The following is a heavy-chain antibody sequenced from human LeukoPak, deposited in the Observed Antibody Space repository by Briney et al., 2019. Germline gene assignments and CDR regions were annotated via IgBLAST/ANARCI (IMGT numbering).Heavy chain of an antibody. J-gene: IGHJ5*02. CDR1: GGSISSSRYY. CDR2: IYYSGST. D-gene: IGHD3-10*01. CDR3: ARHPGPLNWFDP. V-gene: IGHV4-39*01. Sequence: SETLSLTCTVSGGSISSSRYYWGWIRQPPGKGLEWIGSIYYSGSTYYNPSLKSRVTISVDTSKNQFSLKLSSVTAADTAAYYCARHPGPLNWFDPWGQGTLVTVSS.